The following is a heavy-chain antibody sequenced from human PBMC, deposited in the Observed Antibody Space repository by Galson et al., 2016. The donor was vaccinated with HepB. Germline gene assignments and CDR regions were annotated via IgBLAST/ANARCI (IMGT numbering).Heavy chain of an antibody. D-gene: IGHD1-1*01. CDR1: GDSISRNHW. J-gene: IGHJ3*02. Sequence: SETLSLTCVVSGDSISRNHWWSWVRQPPGKGLEWIGEIYHSGSTNYNPSLKSRVTISVDKSKNHFSLNLNSVTAADTAVYYCAGPILRTSPGMDVFGIWGQGTMVTVSS. V-gene: IGHV4-4*02. CDR3: AGPILRTSPGMDVFGI. CDR2: IYHSGST.